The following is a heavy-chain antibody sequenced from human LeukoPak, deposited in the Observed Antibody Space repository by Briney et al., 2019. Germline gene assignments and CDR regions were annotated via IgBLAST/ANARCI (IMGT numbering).Heavy chain of an antibody. J-gene: IGHJ5*02. CDR3: ARGGGVRFGSGWRPGAWFDP. CDR2: IHSGESP. CDR1: GYSISSGYF. Sequence: SETLSLTYTVSGYSISSGYFWGWIRQPPGKGLEWIGIIHSGESPYYSPSLESRITISIDTSMNQFSLKLNSVTAADTAVYYCARGGGVRFGSGWRPGAWFDPWGQGTLVTVSS. V-gene: IGHV4-38-2*02. D-gene: IGHD6-19*01.